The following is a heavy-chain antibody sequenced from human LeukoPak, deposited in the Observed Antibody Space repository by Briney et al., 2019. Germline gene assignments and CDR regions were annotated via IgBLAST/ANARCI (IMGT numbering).Heavy chain of an antibody. D-gene: IGHD4-17*01. J-gene: IGHJ3*02. CDR2: IIPIFGTA. CDR3: AREAVTTAQGGAFDI. V-gene: IGHV1-69*13. CDR1: GGTFSSYA. Sequence: ASVKVSCKASGGTFSSYAISWVRQAPGQGLEWMGGIIPIFGTANYAQKFQGRVTITADESTSTAYMELSSLRSEDTAVYYCAREAVTTAQGGAFDIWGQGTMVTVSS.